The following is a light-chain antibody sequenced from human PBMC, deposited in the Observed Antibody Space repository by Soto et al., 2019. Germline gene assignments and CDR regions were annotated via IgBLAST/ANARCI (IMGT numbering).Light chain of an antibody. CDR3: CSYAGDGTWV. CDR1: SSDVGSYNL. CDR2: EDN. V-gene: IGLV2-23*01. Sequence: QSALTQPASVSGSPGQSITISCTGTSSDVGSYNLVSWYQQHPGKAPKVMIYEDNKRPSGISDRFSGSKSGNTASLTISGLQAEDEADYYCCSYAGDGTWVFGGGTKVTVL. J-gene: IGLJ3*02.